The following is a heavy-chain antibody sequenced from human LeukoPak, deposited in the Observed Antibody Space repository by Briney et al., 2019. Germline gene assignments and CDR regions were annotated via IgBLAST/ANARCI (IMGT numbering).Heavy chain of an antibody. D-gene: IGHD1-26*01. J-gene: IGHJ4*02. Sequence: GGSLRLSCAASGLAVSINFMSWVRQAPGKGLEWVLTIYSSGNTYYADSVKGRFTISRENSKNTLYLQMNSLRAEDTAVYYCAREIGGAQHYFDYWAREPWSPSPQ. CDR1: GLAVSINF. CDR3: AREIGGAQHYFDY. V-gene: IGHV3-53*01. CDR2: IYSSGNT.